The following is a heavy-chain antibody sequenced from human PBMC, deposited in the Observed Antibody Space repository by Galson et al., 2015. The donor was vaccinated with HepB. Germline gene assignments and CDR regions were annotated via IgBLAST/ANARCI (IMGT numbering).Heavy chain of an antibody. CDR1: GYTFTGYY. V-gene: IGHV1-2*06. D-gene: IGHD2-15*01. Sequence: SVKVSCKASGYTFTGYYMHWVRQAPGQGLEWMGRINPNSGGTNYAQKFQGRVTMTRDTSISTAYMELSRLRSDDTAVYYCARVEGGGRGTSAFDIWGQGTMVTVSS. CDR3: ARVEGGGRGTSAFDI. CDR2: INPNSGGT. J-gene: IGHJ3*02.